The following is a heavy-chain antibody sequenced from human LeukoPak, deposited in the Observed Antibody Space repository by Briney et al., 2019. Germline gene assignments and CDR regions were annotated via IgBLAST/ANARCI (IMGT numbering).Heavy chain of an antibody. CDR2: IYYSGST. V-gene: IGHV4-61*01. D-gene: IGHD3-10*01. CDR1: GGSVSSGSYY. CDR3: ARGPSSRGVIIKNYYYYGMDV. J-gene: IGHJ6*04. Sequence: KPSETLSLTCTVSGGSVSSGSYYWSWIRQPPGKGLEWIGYIYYSGSTNYNPSLKSRVTISVDTSKSQFSLKLSSVTAADTAVYYCARGPSSRGVIIKNYYYYGMDVWGKGTTVTVSS.